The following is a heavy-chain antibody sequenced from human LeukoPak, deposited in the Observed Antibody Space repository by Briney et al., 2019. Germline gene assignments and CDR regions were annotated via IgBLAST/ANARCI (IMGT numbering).Heavy chain of an antibody. CDR2: ISVYNGNT. Sequence: ASVKVSCKASGYTFTGYYMHWVRQAPGQGLEWMGWISVYNGNTNYAQKFQGRVTMTTDTSTSTAYMDLASLRSDDTAVYYCARVGYYDNSGHYYVFLFYWGQGTLVTVSS. CDR3: ARVGYYDNSGHYYVFLFY. CDR1: GYTFTGYY. J-gene: IGHJ4*02. V-gene: IGHV1-18*04. D-gene: IGHD3-22*01.